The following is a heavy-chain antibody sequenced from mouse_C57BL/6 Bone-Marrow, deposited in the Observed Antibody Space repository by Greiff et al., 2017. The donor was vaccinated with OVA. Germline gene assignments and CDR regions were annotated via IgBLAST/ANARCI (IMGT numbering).Heavy chain of an antibody. CDR2: IWSGGST. CDR3: ARNLAYYNAMDY. CDR1: GFSLTSYG. J-gene: IGHJ4*01. V-gene: IGHV2-2*01. D-gene: IGHD2-12*01. Sequence: QVQLKQSGPGLVQPSQSLSITCTVSGFSLTSYGVHWVRQSPGKGLEWLGVIWSGGSTDYNAAFISRLSISKDNSKSQVFFKMNSLQADDTAIDYCARNLAYYNAMDYWGQGTSVTVSS.